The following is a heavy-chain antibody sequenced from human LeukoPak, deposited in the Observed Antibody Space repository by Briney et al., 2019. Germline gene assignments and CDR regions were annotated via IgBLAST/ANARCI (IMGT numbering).Heavy chain of an antibody. D-gene: IGHD3-22*01. Sequence: ASVKVSCKASGYTFTSYYMHWVRQAPGQGLEWMGIINPSSGKINYAQKFQGRVTMTRDTSTSTVYMELSSLRSDDTAVYYCAGDLASSGHYWDWGQGTLVTASS. CDR1: GYTFTSYY. J-gene: IGHJ4*02. CDR2: INPSSGKI. CDR3: AGDLASSGHYWD. V-gene: IGHV1-46*01.